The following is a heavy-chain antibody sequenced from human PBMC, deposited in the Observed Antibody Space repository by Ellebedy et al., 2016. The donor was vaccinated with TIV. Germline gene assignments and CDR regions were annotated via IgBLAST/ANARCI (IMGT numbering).Heavy chain of an antibody. CDR3: ARAQTITTNYDY. V-gene: IGHV3-53*01. Sequence: GESLKISCAASGFTVSNNYMSWLRQAPGKGLEWVSIIYSDGTTHYADSVKGRFTIFRDNSKNTVYLQMNSLTADDTALYYCARAQTITTNYDYWGQGTLVAVSS. J-gene: IGHJ4*02. CDR2: IYSDGTT. CDR1: GFTVSNNY. D-gene: IGHD5-12*01.